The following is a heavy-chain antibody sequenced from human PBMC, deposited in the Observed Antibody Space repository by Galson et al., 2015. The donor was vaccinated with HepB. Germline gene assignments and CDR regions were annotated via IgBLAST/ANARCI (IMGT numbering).Heavy chain of an antibody. CDR2: IYPGDSDV. CDR3: VRLSAWGSLYSPFDP. CDR1: GYSFISHW. V-gene: IGHV5-51*01. J-gene: IGHJ5*02. Sequence: QSGAEVKKPGESLKISCKASGYSFISHWIGWVRRMPGKGLEWMGIIYPGDSDVRYRPSFQGQVSISADKSITTAYLQWSSLKTSDTAIYYCVRLSAWGSLYSPFDPWGQGTLVTVSS. D-gene: IGHD3-16*01.